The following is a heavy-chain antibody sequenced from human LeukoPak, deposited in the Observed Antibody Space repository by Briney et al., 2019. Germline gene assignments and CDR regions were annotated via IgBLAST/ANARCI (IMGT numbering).Heavy chain of an antibody. V-gene: IGHV1-24*01. CDR1: GYTLTELS. CDR3: ATGPTYGSGSYPFSPFDY. CDR2: FDPEDGET. J-gene: IGHJ4*02. Sequence: ASVKVSCKVSGYTLTELSMHWVRQAPGKGLEWMGGFDPEDGETIYAQKFQGRVTMTEDTSTDTAYMELSSLRSEDTAVYYCATGPTYGSGSYPFSPFDYWGQGTLVTVSS. D-gene: IGHD3-10*01.